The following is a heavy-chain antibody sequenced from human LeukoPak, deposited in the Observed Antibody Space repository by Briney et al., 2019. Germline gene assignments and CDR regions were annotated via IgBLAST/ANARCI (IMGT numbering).Heavy chain of an antibody. CDR3: ARGGYYGSGSFPDY. D-gene: IGHD3-10*01. V-gene: IGHV1-18*01. CDR1: GYIFGSFG. CDR2: ISAYNGDT. J-gene: IGHJ4*02. Sequence: ASVKVSCKASGYIFGSFGINWVRQAPGQGLEWMGWISAYNGDTNYAQKLQGRVTMTTDTSTSTAYMDLRSLTSDDTAVYYCARGGYYGSGSFPDYWGQGTLVTVSS.